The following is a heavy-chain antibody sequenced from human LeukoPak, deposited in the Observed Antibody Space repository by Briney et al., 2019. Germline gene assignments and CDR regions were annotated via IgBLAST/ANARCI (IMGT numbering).Heavy chain of an antibody. CDR1: GFTFTTYW. D-gene: IGHD3-9*01. Sequence: GGSLRLSCAASGFTFTTYWMHWVRQAPGKGLVWVSHINSDGSITSYADSVKGRFTISRDNAKNTLYLQMNSLRAEDTAVYYCASSTYDILTDVDYWGQGTLVTVSS. J-gene: IGHJ4*02. V-gene: IGHV3-74*01. CDR3: ASSTYDILTDVDY. CDR2: INSDGSIT.